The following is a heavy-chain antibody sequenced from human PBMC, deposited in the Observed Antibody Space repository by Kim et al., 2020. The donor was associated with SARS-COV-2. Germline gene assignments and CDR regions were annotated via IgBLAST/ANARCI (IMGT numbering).Heavy chain of an antibody. Sequence: SETLSLTCAVYGGSFSGYYWSWIRQPPGKGLEWIGEINHSGSTNYNPSLKSRVTISVDTSKNQFSLKLSSVTAADTAVYYCARLSLSSGPSRGYCSGGSCYSPIRRFDYWGQGTLVTVSS. CDR1: GGSFSGYY. D-gene: IGHD2-15*01. J-gene: IGHJ4*02. V-gene: IGHV4-34*01. CDR2: INHSGST. CDR3: ARLSLSSGPSRGYCSGGSCYSPIRRFDY.